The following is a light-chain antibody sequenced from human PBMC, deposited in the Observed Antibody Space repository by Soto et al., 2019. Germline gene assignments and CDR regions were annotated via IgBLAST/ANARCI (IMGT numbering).Light chain of an antibody. CDR1: SSDVGTYNY. CDR2: DVS. Sequence: QSALTQPASVSGSPGQSITISCTGTSSDVGTYNYVSWYLQHPGKAPKLMIYDVSYRPSGVSDRFSGAKSGNTASLTISGLQAEDEADYYCSSYTSSSTSVVFGGGTKLTVL. V-gene: IGLV2-14*01. CDR3: SSYTSSSTSVV. J-gene: IGLJ2*01.